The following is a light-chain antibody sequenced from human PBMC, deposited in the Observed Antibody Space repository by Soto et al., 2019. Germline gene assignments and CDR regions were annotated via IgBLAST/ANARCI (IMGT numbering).Light chain of an antibody. CDR1: QSISTW. V-gene: IGKV1-5*01. CDR2: DAS. CDR3: QQNNSYGT. Sequence: DIQMTQSPSTLSASVGDRVTITCRASQSISTWLAWYQQKPGKAPKLLIYDASSLESGVPSRFSGSGSGTEFTLNISSLQPDDFATYYCQQNNSYGTFGQGTKVDIK. J-gene: IGKJ1*01.